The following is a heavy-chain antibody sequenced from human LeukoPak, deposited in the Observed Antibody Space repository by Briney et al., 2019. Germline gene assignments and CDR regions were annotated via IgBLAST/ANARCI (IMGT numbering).Heavy chain of an antibody. D-gene: IGHD3-22*01. J-gene: IGHJ4*02. CDR1: GGTISSGSYY. V-gene: IGHV4-61*02. Sequence: SETLSLTCTVSGGTISSGSYYWSWIRQPAGKGLEWIGRIYTSGSTNYNPSLKSRVTISVDTSNNQFSLKLSSVTAADTAVYYCASEIYYDSSGYYFSFDYWGQGTLVTVSS. CDR3: ASEIYYDSSGYYFSFDY. CDR2: IYTSGST.